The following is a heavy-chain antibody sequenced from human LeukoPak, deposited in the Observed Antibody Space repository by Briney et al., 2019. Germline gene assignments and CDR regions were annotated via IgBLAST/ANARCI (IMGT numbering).Heavy chain of an antibody. Sequence: APVKVSCKASGYTFTGYYMHWVRQAPGQGLEWMGWINPNSGGTNYAQKFQGRVTMTRDTSISTVYMELSRLRSDDTAVYCCATGLNYYGFLWGQGTLVTVSS. CDR1: GYTFTGYY. V-gene: IGHV1-2*02. CDR3: ATGLNYYGFL. D-gene: IGHD3-10*01. J-gene: IGHJ4*02. CDR2: INPNSGGT.